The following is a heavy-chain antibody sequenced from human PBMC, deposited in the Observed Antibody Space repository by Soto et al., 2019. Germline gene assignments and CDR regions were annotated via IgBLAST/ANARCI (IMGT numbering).Heavy chain of an antibody. CDR3: ARDQGGITIFGVPYGMDV. D-gene: IGHD3-3*01. Sequence: QVQLQESGPGLVKPSQTLSLTCTVSGGSITSGGHYWSWIRQHPGKGLEWIGYIYYSGSTYYKPSLKSRVTISVDKSKNQFSLKLMSVHVADTALYYCARDQGGITIFGVPYGMDVWGQGTTVTVSS. J-gene: IGHJ6*02. CDR1: GGSITSGGHY. CDR2: IYYSGST. V-gene: IGHV4-31*03.